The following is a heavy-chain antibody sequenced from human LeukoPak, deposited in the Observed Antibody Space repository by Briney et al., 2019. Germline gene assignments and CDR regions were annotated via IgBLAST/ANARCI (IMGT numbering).Heavy chain of an antibody. CDR3: ASYYDFWSGYYTYYFDY. D-gene: IGHD3-3*01. Sequence: GGSLRLSCAASGFTFNNYGMHWVRQAPGKGLEWVAFIRYNGNNQYYADSVKGRFTISRDNSKNTLYLQMNSLRAEDTAVYYCASYYDFWSGYYTYYFDYWGQGTLVTVSS. CDR1: GFTFNNYG. CDR2: IRYNGNNQ. V-gene: IGHV3-30*02. J-gene: IGHJ4*02.